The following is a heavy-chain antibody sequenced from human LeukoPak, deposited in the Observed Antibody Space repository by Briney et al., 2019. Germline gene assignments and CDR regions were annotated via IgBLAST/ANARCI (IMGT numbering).Heavy chain of an antibody. D-gene: IGHD3-16*01. Sequence: GGSLRLSCAASGFTFSSYAMHWVRQAPGKGLEWVAVISYDGSNKYYADSVKGRFTISRDNSKNTLYLQMNSLRAEDTAVYYCARDDYVWGSYELGYWGQGTLVTVSS. CDR1: GFTFSSYA. CDR2: ISYDGSNK. J-gene: IGHJ4*02. CDR3: ARDDYVWGSYELGY. V-gene: IGHV3-30-3*01.